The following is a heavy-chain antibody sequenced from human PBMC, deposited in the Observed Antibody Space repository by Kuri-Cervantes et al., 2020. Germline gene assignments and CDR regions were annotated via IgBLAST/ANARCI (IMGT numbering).Heavy chain of an antibody. V-gene: IGHV4-34*01. CDR1: GGSFSGYY. Sequence: SQTLSLTCAVYGGSFSGYYWSWIRQPPGKGLEWIGSIYYSGSTYYNPSLKSRVTISVDTSKNQFSLKLSSVTAADTAVYYCARASVYDSSGHYYYGMDVWGQGTTVTVSS. J-gene: IGHJ6*02. D-gene: IGHD3-22*01. CDR3: ARASVYDSSGHYYYGMDV. CDR2: IYYSGST.